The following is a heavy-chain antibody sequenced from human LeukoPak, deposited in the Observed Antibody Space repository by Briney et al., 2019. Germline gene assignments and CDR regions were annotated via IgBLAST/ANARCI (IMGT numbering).Heavy chain of an antibody. CDR3: ARNSYGSYWYVDL. CDR2: IYYSGST. Sequence: SETLSLTCTLSGASISSYYWSWIRQPPGKGLEWIGNIYYSGSTDYNPSLKSRVTISVDTSKNQFSLKLSSVTAADTAVYYCARNSYGSYWYVDLWGRGTLVTVSS. V-gene: IGHV4-59*01. J-gene: IGHJ2*01. CDR1: GASISSYY. D-gene: IGHD5-18*01.